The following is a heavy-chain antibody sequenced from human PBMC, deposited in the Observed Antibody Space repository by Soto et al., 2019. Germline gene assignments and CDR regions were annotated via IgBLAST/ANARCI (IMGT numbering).Heavy chain of an antibody. CDR3: ARRYGGTFDY. CDR1: GGSISSYY. D-gene: IGHD2-15*01. CDR2: IYYSGST. Sequence: SETLSLTCTVSGGSISSYYWSWIRQPPGKGLEWIGYIYYSGSTNCNPSLKSRVTISVDTSKNQFSLKLSSVTAADTAVYYCARRYGGTFDYWGQGTLVTVSS. V-gene: IGHV4-59*08. J-gene: IGHJ4*02.